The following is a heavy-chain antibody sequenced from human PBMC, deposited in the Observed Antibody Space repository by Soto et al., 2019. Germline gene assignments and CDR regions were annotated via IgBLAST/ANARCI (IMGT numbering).Heavy chain of an antibody. CDR3: AKDPGHYDILTGYYIPCYFDY. CDR1: GFAFSSYA. CDR2: ISGSGGST. V-gene: IGHV3-23*01. Sequence: GGSLRLSCAASGFAFSSYAMSWVRQAPGKGLEWVSAISGSGGSTYYADSVKGRFTISRDNSKNTLYLQMNSLRAEDTAVYYCAKDPGHYDILTGYYIPCYFDYWGQGTLVTV. J-gene: IGHJ4*02. D-gene: IGHD3-9*01.